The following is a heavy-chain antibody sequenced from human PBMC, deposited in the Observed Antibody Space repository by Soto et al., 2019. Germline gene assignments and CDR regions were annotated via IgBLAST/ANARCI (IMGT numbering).Heavy chain of an antibody. CDR2: ISYDGNNE. D-gene: IGHD1-26*01. CDR3: ARDGYSGGSDGFDI. CDR1: GFTFSAYT. J-gene: IGHJ3*02. Sequence: QVQLVESGGGVVQPGRSLRLSCVASGFTFSAYTMHWVRQPPGKGLEWVAVISYDGNNERYTDPVKGRFTVSRDNSKSTLYLQMNSLKSEDTAVYYCARDGYSGGSDGFDIWGQGTMVTVSS. V-gene: IGHV3-30-3*01.